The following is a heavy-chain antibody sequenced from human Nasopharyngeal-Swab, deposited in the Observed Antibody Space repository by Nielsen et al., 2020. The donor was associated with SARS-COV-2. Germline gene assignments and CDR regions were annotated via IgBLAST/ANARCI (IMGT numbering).Heavy chain of an antibody. D-gene: IGHD6-13*01. Sequence: SETLSLTCTVSGGSISSSSYYWGWIRQPPGKGLEWIGSIYYSGSTYYNPSLKSRVTISVDTSKNQFSLKLSSVTAADTAVYYCARGRTAGYSSSWSKWGQGTLVTVSS. V-gene: IGHV4-39*07. CDR3: ARGRTAGYSSSWSK. CDR2: IYYSGST. CDR1: GGSISSSSYY. J-gene: IGHJ4*02.